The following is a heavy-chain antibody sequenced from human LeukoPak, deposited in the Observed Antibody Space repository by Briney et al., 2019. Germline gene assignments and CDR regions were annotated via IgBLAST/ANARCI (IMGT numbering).Heavy chain of an antibody. CDR1: GGSISSYY. J-gene: IGHJ4*02. CDR2: IYYSGST. CDR3: ARGLFGVFDY. Sequence: SETLSLTRTVSGGSISSYYWSWIRQPPGKGLEWIGYIYYSGSTNYNPSLKSRVTISVDTSKNQFSLKLSSVAAADTAVYYCARGLFGVFDYWGQGTLVTVSS. D-gene: IGHD3-3*01. V-gene: IGHV4-59*01.